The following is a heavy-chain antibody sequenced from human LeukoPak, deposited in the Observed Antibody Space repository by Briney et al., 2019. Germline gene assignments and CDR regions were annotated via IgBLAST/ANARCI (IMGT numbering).Heavy chain of an antibody. D-gene: IGHD2-2*01. Sequence: GGSLRLSCAASGFTFSSYAMSWVRQAPGKGLEWVSAISGSGGSTYYADSVKGRFTISRDNSKNTLYLQMNSLRAEDTAVYYCAKTSHCSSTSCYSVGREVQPTPPEYYFDYWGQGTLVTVSS. CDR3: AKTSHCSSTSCYSVGREVQPTPPEYYFDY. CDR1: GFTFSSYA. CDR2: ISGSGGST. J-gene: IGHJ4*02. V-gene: IGHV3-23*01.